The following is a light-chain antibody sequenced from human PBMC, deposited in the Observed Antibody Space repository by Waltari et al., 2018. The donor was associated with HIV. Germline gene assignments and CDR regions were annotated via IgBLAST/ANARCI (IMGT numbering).Light chain of an antibody. Sequence: QSVLTQPPSASGTPGQRVTISCSGSSSNIGSNTVNWYQQLPGTAPKLLIYSNNQRPSGGPDLFSGAKSGTSASLAISGLQSEDEADYYCAAWDDSLNGPVFGGGTKLTVL. CDR1: SSNIGSNT. J-gene: IGLJ3*02. CDR2: SNN. CDR3: AAWDDSLNGPV. V-gene: IGLV1-44*01.